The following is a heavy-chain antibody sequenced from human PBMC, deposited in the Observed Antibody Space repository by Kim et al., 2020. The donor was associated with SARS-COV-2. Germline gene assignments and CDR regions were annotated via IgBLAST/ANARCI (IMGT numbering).Heavy chain of an antibody. CDR3: ARARFGDNWFDP. D-gene: IGHD3-10*01. CDR2: ISYDGSNK. J-gene: IGHJ5*02. Sequence: GGSLRLSCAASGFTFSSYAMHWVRQAPGKGLEWVAVISYDGSNKYYADSVKGRFTISRDNSKNTLYLQMNSLRAEDTAVYYCARARFGDNWFDPWGQGTLVTVSS. V-gene: IGHV3-30*04. CDR1: GFTFSSYA.